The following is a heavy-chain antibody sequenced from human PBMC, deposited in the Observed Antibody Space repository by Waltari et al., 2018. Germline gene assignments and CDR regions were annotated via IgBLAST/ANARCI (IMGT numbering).Heavy chain of an antibody. CDR2: MFNGGST. D-gene: IGHD4-17*01. Sequence: QLQLQESGPGLVKPSETLSLTCSVSGASISSSNYYWGWIRQPPGKGLEWIGSMFNGGSTYYNPSLKSRVNRSVDTSKNQFSLRLNSVTAADTAIYYCARHGYSGGWFDPWGQGTLVTVSS. J-gene: IGHJ5*02. CDR1: GASISSSNYY. CDR3: ARHGYSGGWFDP. V-gene: IGHV4-39*01.